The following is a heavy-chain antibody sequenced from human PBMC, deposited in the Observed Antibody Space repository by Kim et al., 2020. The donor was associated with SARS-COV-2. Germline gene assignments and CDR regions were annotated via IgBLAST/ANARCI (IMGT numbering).Heavy chain of an antibody. CDR3: ARDRPSLLYNYYYYGMDV. Sequence: ASVKVSCKASGYTFTSYGISWVRQAPGQGLEWMGWISAYNGNTNYAQKLQGRVTMTTDTSTSTAYMELRSLRSDDTAVYYCARDRPSLLYNYYYYGMDVWGQGTTVTVSS. CDR2: ISAYNGNT. J-gene: IGHJ6*02. CDR1: GYTFTSYG. V-gene: IGHV1-18*01. D-gene: IGHD2-2*02.